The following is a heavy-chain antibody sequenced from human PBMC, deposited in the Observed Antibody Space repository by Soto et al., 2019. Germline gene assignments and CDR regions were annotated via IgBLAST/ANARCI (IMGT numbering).Heavy chain of an antibody. CDR1: GYSIRSGYF. CDR2: MYHSGIT. CDR3: ARSMYSTSAQLYYVMDV. J-gene: IGHJ6*02. Sequence: KTSETLSLTCAVSGYSIRSGYFRGWIRQPPGKGLEWIGSMYHSGITYYNLSLKSRVTISVDTSKNQLSLKLISATAADTAVYYCARSMYSTSAQLYYVMDVWGQGTTVTVSS. D-gene: IGHD6-6*01. V-gene: IGHV4-38-2*01.